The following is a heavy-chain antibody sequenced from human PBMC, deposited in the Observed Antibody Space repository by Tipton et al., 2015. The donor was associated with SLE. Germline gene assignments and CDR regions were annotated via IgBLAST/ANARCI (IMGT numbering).Heavy chain of an antibody. J-gene: IGHJ5*02. CDR2: IYNSGST. Sequence: TLSLTCTVSGASIRSYYWSWIRQPPGKGLEWIGNIYNSGSTNYNPSLKSRVTMSLDTSKNQFSLKLSSVTAAATAVYYCARDSLSGDNWFDPWGQGTLVTVSS. CDR1: GASIRSYY. CDR3: ARDSLSGDNWFDP. V-gene: IGHV4-59*01. D-gene: IGHD1-1*01.